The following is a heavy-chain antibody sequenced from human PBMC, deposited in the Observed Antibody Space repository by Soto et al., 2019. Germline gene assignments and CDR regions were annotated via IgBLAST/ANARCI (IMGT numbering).Heavy chain of an antibody. D-gene: IGHD3-16*01. CDR1: GFTFSSYA. CDR3: AKNILGGDDY. V-gene: IGHV3-23*01. J-gene: IGHJ4*02. Sequence: EVQLLESGGGLVQPGGSLRLSCAASGFTFSSYAMSCVRQAPGKGLELVSAISGSGGSTYYAYSVKGRFTSSRDNSKNTLYLQMNSLRAEDTAVYYCAKNILGGDDYWGQGTLVTVSS. CDR2: ISGSGGST.